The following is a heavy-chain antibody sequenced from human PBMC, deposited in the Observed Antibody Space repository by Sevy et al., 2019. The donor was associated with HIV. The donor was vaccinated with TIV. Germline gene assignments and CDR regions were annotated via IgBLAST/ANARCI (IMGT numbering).Heavy chain of an antibody. CDR3: ARAAIAAPGAPFDD. Sequence: SETLSLTCAAYGGSFSGDFWSWIRQPPGKGPEWIGEINHRGATRYNAHFKSRVSISIDTSGKQFSLKLTSVTAAETAVYYCARAAIAAPGAPFDDWGQGTLVTVSS. D-gene: IGHD6-13*01. J-gene: IGHJ4*02. CDR2: INHRGAT. CDR1: GGSFSGDF. V-gene: IGHV4-34*01.